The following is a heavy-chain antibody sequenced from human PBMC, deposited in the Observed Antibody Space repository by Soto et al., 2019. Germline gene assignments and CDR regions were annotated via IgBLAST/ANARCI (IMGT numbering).Heavy chain of an antibody. J-gene: IGHJ6*02. V-gene: IGHV1-46*01. D-gene: IGHD3-10*01. Sequence: ASVKVSCKASGYTLTSYYMHWVRQAPGQGLEWMGIINPSGGSTSYAQKFQGRVTMTRDTSTSTVYMELSSLRSEDTAVYYCARAPSSAGYYGSGRDPYYYYGMDVWGQGTTVTVSS. CDR3: ARAPSSAGYYGSGRDPYYYYGMDV. CDR2: INPSGGST. CDR1: GYTLTSYY.